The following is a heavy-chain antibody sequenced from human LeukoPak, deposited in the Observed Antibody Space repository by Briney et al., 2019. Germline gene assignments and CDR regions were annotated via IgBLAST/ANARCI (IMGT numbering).Heavy chain of an antibody. J-gene: IGHJ5*02. D-gene: IGHD3-9*01. CDR3: AKGGETLPYSEFDP. CDR1: GYTFTSYG. V-gene: IGHV1-18*01. CDR2: ISAYNGNT. Sequence: ASVKVSCKASGYTFTSYGISWVRQAPGQGLEWMGWISAYNGNTNYAQKLQGRVTMTTDTSTSTAYMELRSLKSDDTAVYYCAKGGETLPYSEFDPWGQGTLVTVSS.